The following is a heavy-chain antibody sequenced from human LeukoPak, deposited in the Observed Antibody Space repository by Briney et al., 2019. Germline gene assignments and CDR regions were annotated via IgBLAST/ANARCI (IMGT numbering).Heavy chain of an antibody. V-gene: IGHV4-31*03. CDR2: IYYSGST. CDR1: GGSIISGGYY. Sequence: SETLSLTCTISGGSIISGGYYWSWIRQLPGKGLEWIGYIYYSGSTYYNPSLKSRVIISVDTSKNQFSLKLNSVTAADTAVYYCARGRSSAWYGYWGQGTLVTVSS. D-gene: IGHD6-19*01. J-gene: IGHJ4*02. CDR3: ARGRSSAWYGY.